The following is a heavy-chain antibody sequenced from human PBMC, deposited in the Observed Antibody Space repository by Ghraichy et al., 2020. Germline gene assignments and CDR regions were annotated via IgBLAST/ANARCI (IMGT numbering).Heavy chain of an antibody. Sequence: GGSLRLSCAASGFTFSSYTMNWVRQAPGKGLEWVLAISSTGGNTYYADSVKGRFTISRDNTKNKLYLQMDSLRAEATAVYYCAREMGEYDSSHWYFVLWGLVTLATASS. CDR2: ISSTGGNT. CDR1: GFTFSSYT. CDR3: AREMGEYDSSHWYFVL. V-gene: IGHV3-23*01. D-gene: IGHD3-22*01. J-gene: IGHJ2*01.